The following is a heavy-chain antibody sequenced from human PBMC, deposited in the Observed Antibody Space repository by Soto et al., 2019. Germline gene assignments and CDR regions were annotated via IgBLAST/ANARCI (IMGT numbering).Heavy chain of an antibody. Sequence: VQLLESGGGSVQPGGSLRLSCPASGFTFSSYAINWVRQAPGKRLEWVSAMSGSGETTYYADSARGRFTISRDNSKKTLYLQLDNLGAENTAVSYFVRRTAIYFRGEFDYWGQGVLVTVSS. CDR1: GFTFSSYA. J-gene: IGHJ4*02. D-gene: IGHD2-8*02. V-gene: IGHV3-23*01. CDR3: VRRTAIYFRGEFDY. CDR2: MSGSGETT.